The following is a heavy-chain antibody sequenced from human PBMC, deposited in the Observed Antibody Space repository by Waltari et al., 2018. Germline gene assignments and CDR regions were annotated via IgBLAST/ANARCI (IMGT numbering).Heavy chain of an antibody. CDR1: GFTFNTYT. D-gene: IGHD4-17*01. CDR3: ARDATAARLGAMGV. J-gene: IGHJ6*01. V-gene: IGHV3-21*02. Sequence: EVQLVESGGGLVKPGGSLRLSCAASGFTFNTYTMNWVRPAPGKGLEWVSSISSTSRDIYYADSVKGRFTISRDNAKKTLYLQMNSLRADDTAVYYCARDATAARLGAMGVWGQGTTVIVSS. CDR2: ISSTSRDI.